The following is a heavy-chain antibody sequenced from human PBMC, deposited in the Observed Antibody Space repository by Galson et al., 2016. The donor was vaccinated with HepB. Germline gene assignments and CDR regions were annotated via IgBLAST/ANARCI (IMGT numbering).Heavy chain of an antibody. V-gene: IGHV3-53*01. D-gene: IGHD4-23*01. CDR2: FYSSGKT. Sequence: SLRLSCVASGFTVSSNNMDWVRQAPGKGLEWVSVFYSSGKTAHADSVEGRFTVSRDTSKNMLYLQMNSLRAEDTAIYYCVREVYGGALDYWGQGTLVSVSS. CDR3: VREVYGGALDY. J-gene: IGHJ4*02. CDR1: GFTVSSNN.